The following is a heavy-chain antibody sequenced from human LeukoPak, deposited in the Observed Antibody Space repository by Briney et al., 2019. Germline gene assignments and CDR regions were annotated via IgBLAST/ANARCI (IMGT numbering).Heavy chain of an antibody. Sequence: ASVKVSCKASGYTFTSYGISWVRQAPGQGLEWMGWISAYNGNTNYAQKPQGRVTMTTDTSTSTAYMELRSLRSDDTAVYYCARDAVPQQWLVRYFDYWGQGTLVTVSS. CDR1: GYTFTSYG. CDR3: ARDAVPQQWLVRYFDY. J-gene: IGHJ4*02. CDR2: ISAYNGNT. V-gene: IGHV1-18*01. D-gene: IGHD6-19*01.